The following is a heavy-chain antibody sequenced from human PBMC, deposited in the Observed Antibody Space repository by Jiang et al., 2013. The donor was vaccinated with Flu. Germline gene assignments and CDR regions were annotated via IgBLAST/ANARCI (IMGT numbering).Heavy chain of an antibody. Sequence: GAEVKKPGASVKVSCTASGYTFTKSSIIWVRQAPGQGLEWMGWISAYNGDTNYGQKLQGRVTMTTDTSTRTAYMELRSLRSDDTAIYYCARGMDFYDSSGHSDYWGQGTLVTVSS. J-gene: IGHJ4*02. D-gene: IGHD3-22*01. CDR3: ARGMDFYDSSGHSDY. CDR1: GYTFTKSS. CDR2: ISAYNGDT. V-gene: IGHV1-18*01.